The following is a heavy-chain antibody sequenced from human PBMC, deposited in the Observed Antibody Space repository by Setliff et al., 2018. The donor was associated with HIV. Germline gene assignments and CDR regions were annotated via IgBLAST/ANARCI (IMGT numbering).Heavy chain of an antibody. Sequence: LSLTCTVSDGSISSGDYFLSWIRQAPGKGLEWIGSIYYSGSAYYNPSLQSRVTISVDTSKNQVSLKLNSMTAADTAVYFCVRGPQWLVQKGRVYYFYYWGQGALVTVSS. D-gene: IGHD6-19*01. CDR3: VRGPQWLVQKGRVYYFYY. J-gene: IGHJ4*02. V-gene: IGHV4-30-4*08. CDR1: DGSISSGDYF. CDR2: IYYSGSA.